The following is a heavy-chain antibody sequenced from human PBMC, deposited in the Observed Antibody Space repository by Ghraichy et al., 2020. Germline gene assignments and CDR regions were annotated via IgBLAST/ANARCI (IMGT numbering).Heavy chain of an antibody. V-gene: IGHV1-8*03. J-gene: IGHJ6*02. CDR1: GYTFTSYD. Sequence: ASVKVSCKASGYTFTSYDINWVRQATGQGLEWMGWMNPNSGNTGYAQKFQGRVTITRNTSISTAYMELSSLRSEDTAVYYCARGSSGSYYYYYGMDVWGQGTTVTVSS. D-gene: IGHD1-26*01. CDR2: MNPNSGNT. CDR3: ARGSSGSYYYYYGMDV.